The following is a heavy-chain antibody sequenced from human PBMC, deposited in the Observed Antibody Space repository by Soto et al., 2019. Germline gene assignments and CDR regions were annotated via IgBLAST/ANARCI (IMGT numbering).Heavy chain of an antibody. CDR2: IYYSGST. D-gene: IGHD2-2*01. J-gene: IGHJ6*03. CDR3: AGRDCSGTNCYYLDYYYMDV. V-gene: IGHV4-59*08. Sequence: QVHLQETGPGLVRPSETLSLTCTVSGGSFSSYYWTWIRQSPGKGLEWIGYIYYSGSTDYNPSLRGRLAISIDTSKNQFSLRLNSMIAADTAVYYCAGRDCSGTNCYYLDYYYMDVWGKGTTVTVSS. CDR1: GGSFSSYY.